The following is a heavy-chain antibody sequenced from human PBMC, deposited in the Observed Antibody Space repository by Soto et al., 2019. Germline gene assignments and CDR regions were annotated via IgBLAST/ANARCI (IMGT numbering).Heavy chain of an antibody. CDR1: GYTFTSYG. V-gene: IGHV1-18*01. CDR3: ARGRYGDY. D-gene: IGHD1-1*01. J-gene: IGHJ4*02. Sequence: QVHLVQSGAEVKKPGASVKVSCKGSGYTFTSYGITWVRQAPGQGLEWMGWISAHNGNTDYAQKLQGRVTVTRDTSTSTADMELMSLRSDDTAVYYCARGRYGDYWGQGALVTVSS. CDR2: ISAHNGNT.